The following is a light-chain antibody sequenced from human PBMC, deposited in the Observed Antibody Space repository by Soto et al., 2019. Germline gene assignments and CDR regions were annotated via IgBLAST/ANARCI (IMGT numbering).Light chain of an antibody. CDR3: QHRSNWPLT. CDR1: QSVSSY. CDR2: DAS. Sequence: EIVLTQSPSTLSLSPGERAPLSCRSSQSVSSYLAWYQQKPGQAPRLLIYDASNRATGIPARFSGSGAGTDFTLTISSLEPEDFAVYYCQHRSNWPLTFGGGTKVDI. J-gene: IGKJ4*01. V-gene: IGKV3-11*01.